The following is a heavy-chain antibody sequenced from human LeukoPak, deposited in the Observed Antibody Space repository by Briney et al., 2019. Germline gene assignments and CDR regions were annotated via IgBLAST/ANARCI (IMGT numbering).Heavy chain of an antibody. Sequence: GGSLRLSCAASGFTFSSYAMSWVRQAPGKGLEWVSAISSSGGSTYYADSVKGRFTISRDNSKNTLYLQMNSLRAEDTAVYYCAKDHYYDSSGYYGVGFDYWGQGTLVTVSS. V-gene: IGHV3-23*01. J-gene: IGHJ4*02. D-gene: IGHD3-22*01. CDR3: AKDHYYDSSGYYGVGFDY. CDR1: GFTFSSYA. CDR2: ISSSGGST.